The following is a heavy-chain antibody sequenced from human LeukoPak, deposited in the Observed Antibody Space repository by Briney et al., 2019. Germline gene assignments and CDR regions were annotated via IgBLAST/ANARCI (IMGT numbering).Heavy chain of an antibody. J-gene: IGHJ4*02. D-gene: IGHD2-21*01. Sequence: PGGSLRLSCAASGFTFSSYSMSWVRQAPGKGLEWVSSISSSSSYIYYADSVKGRFTISRDNAKNSLYLQMNSLRAEDTAVYYCARDGGRGGGGGYWGQGTLVTVSS. V-gene: IGHV3-21*01. CDR1: GFTFSSYS. CDR3: ARDGGRGGGGGY. CDR2: ISSSSSYI.